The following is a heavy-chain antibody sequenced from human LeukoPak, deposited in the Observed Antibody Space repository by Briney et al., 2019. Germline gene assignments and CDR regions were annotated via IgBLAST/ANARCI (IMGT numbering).Heavy chain of an antibody. D-gene: IGHD3-22*01. CDR3: AKRGVVIRVILVGFHKEAYYFDS. J-gene: IGHJ4*02. Sequence: GGSLRLSCAVSGLTLSNYGMTWVRQAPGKGLERVAGISDTGGRTNYADSVKGRFTISRDNPKNTLYLQMNSLRAEDTAVYFCAKRGVVIRVILVGFHKEAYYFDSWGQGALVTVSS. CDR2: ISDTGGRT. V-gene: IGHV3-23*01. CDR1: GLTLSNYG.